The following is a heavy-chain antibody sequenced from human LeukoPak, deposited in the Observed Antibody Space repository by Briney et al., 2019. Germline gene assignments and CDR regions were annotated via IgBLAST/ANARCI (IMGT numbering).Heavy chain of an antibody. CDR2: MNPNSGNT. J-gene: IGHJ4*02. D-gene: IGHD3-10*01. Sequence: ASVKVSCKASGYTFTSYDINWVRQATGQGIEWMGWMNPNSGNTGYAQKFQGRVTMTRNTSISTAYMELSSLRSEDTDVYYCARGGYYYGSGSITDYWGQGTLVTVSS. CDR3: ARGGYYYGSGSITDY. V-gene: IGHV1-8*01. CDR1: GYTFTSYD.